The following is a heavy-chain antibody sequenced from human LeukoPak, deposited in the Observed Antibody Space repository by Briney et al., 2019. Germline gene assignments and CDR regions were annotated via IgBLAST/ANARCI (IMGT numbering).Heavy chain of an antibody. J-gene: IGHJ6*02. CDR3: AKHLRATNTYNFFGLDV. Sequence: GGSLRLSCAATGSTFKDYGMHWVRQPPGKGLEWVSGINWNGGGTDYADSVKGRFTISRDNAKNSLYLQMTSLRPEDTALYYCAKHLRATNTYNFFGLDVWGQGTTVTVSS. CDR1: GSTFKDYG. CDR2: INWNGGGT. V-gene: IGHV3-9*01. D-gene: IGHD1-26*01.